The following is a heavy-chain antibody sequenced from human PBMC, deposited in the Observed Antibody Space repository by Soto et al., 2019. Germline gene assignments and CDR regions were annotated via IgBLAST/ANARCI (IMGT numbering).Heavy chain of an antibody. CDR3: ARHGRWFGEQSSYYFDY. D-gene: IGHD3-10*01. J-gene: IGHJ4*02. Sequence: SETLSLTCTVSGGSISSSSYYWGWIRQPPGKGLEWIGSIYYSGSTYYNPSLKSRVTISVDTSKNQFSLKLSSVTAADTAVYYCARHGRWFGEQSSYYFDYWGQGTLVTVSS. CDR2: IYYSGST. CDR1: GGSISSSSYY. V-gene: IGHV4-39*01.